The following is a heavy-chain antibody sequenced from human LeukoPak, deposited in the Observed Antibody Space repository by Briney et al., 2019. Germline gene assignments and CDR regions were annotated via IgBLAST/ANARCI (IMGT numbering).Heavy chain of an antibody. J-gene: IGHJ4*02. D-gene: IGHD1-26*01. Sequence: GGSLRLSCAASGFTFSSYGMHWVRQAPGKGLEWVAVISYDGSNKYYADSVKGRFTISRDNSKNTLYLQMNSLRAEDTAVYYCARDCKGAGGFDYWGQGTLVTVSS. CDR1: GFTFSSYG. CDR3: ARDCKGAGGFDY. CDR2: ISYDGSNK. V-gene: IGHV3-30*03.